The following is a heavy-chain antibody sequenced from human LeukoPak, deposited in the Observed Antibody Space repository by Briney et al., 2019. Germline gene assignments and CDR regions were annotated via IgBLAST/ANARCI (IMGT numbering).Heavy chain of an antibody. D-gene: IGHD3-9*01. V-gene: IGHV3-30*02. Sequence: PGGSLRLSCVVSGFTISSYGMHWVRQAPGKGLEWVAFIRYDGSYKKYADSVKGRFTISRDNSKNTLYLQMNSLRAEDTAVYYCARVGTYYDILTGYSPFDYWGQGTLVTVSS. J-gene: IGHJ4*02. CDR1: GFTISSYG. CDR3: ARVGTYYDILTGYSPFDY. CDR2: IRYDGSYK.